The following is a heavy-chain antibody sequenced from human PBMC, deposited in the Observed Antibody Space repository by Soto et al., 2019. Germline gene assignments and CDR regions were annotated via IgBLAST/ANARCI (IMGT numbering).Heavy chain of an antibody. CDR2: IYYSGST. J-gene: IGHJ5*02. CDR1: GGSISSGGYY. CDR3: ARDRRDYDILTGYWHNWFDP. V-gene: IGHV4-31*03. D-gene: IGHD3-9*01. Sequence: QVQLQESGPGLVKPSQTLSLTCTVSGGSISSGGYYWSWIRQHPGKGLEWIGYIYYSGSTYYNPSLKSRVTISVDTSKNQFSLKLSSVTAADTAVYYCARDRRDYDILTGYWHNWFDPWGQGTLVTVSS.